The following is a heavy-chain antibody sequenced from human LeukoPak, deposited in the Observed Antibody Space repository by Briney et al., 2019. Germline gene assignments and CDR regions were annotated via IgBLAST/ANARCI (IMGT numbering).Heavy chain of an antibody. CDR2: IRCSGRST. CDR3: AKWDSATASYSYYMDV. Sequence: GGSLRLSCAASGFTFSRYAMGWVRQAPGKGLEWVSGIRCSGRSTYYTDSVKGRFIISRDNSKNTLYLQMNSLRVEDTAVYYCAKWDSATASYSYYMDVWGKGTTVTVSS. CDR1: GFTFSRYA. V-gene: IGHV3-23*01. D-gene: IGHD2-21*02. J-gene: IGHJ6*03.